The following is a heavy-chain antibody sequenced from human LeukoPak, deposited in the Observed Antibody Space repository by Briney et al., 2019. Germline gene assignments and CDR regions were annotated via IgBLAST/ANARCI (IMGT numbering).Heavy chain of an antibody. D-gene: IGHD2-2*01. J-gene: IGHJ4*02. CDR2: FDPEDGET. Sequence: VASVKVSCKVSGYTLTGLSMHWVRQAPGKGLEWMGGFDPEDGETIYAQKFQGRVTMTEDTSTDTAYMELSSLRSEDTAVYYCATASYCSSTSCPLIAYYFDYWGQGTLVTVSS. V-gene: IGHV1-24*01. CDR1: GYTLTGLS. CDR3: ATASYCSSTSCPLIAYYFDY.